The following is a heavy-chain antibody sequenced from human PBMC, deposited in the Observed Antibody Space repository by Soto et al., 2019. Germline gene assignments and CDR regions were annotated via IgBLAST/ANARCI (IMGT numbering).Heavy chain of an antibody. CDR3: ARPLYCSGGRCYNNFNY. V-gene: IGHV1-69*12. D-gene: IGHD2-15*01. CDR2: IVPIFGTT. J-gene: IGHJ4*02. Sequence: QVQLVQSGAEVKKPGSSVKVSCKASGGTFITYPISWVRQAPGQGLEWMGGIVPIFGTTNYAQKFQGRVTVTADESTTTAYMELSNLRSEDTAVYYCARPLYCSGGRCYNNFNYWGQGTLGTVSS. CDR1: GGTFITYP.